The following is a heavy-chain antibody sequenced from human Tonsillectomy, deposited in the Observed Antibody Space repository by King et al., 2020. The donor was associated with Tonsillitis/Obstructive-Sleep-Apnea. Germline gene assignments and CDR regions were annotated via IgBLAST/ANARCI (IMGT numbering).Heavy chain of an antibody. Sequence: VQLVQSGAEVKKPGESLRISCKGSGYSFTSYWISWVRQMPGKGLEWMGRIDPSDSYTNYSPSFQGHVTISADKSISTAYLQWSSLKASDTAMYYCASLTYYYDSSGYKRHDAFDIWGQATMVTVSS. V-gene: IGHV5-10-1*01. J-gene: IGHJ3*02. CDR1: GYSFTSYW. D-gene: IGHD3-22*01. CDR2: IDPSDSYT. CDR3: ASLTYYYDSSGYKRHDAFDI.